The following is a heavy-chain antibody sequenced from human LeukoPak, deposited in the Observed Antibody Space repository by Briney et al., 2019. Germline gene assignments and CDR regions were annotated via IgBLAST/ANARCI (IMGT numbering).Heavy chain of an antibody. Sequence: PGGSLRLSCATSGFIFSSYAMSWVRQAPGRGLEWVSSISGSGGSIYYADSVKGRSTIFRDNAKNTLYLQMNSLRAEDTAVYYCVRDLGGRSGHWGQGTLVTVSS. D-gene: IGHD1-26*01. J-gene: IGHJ4*02. CDR3: VRDLGGRSGH. CDR2: ISGSGGSI. V-gene: IGHV3-23*01. CDR1: GFIFSSYA.